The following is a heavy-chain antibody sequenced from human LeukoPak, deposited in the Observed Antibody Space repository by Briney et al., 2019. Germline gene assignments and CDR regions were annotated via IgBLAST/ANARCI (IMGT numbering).Heavy chain of an antibody. CDR1: GGSISISTYY. Sequence: SETLSLTCTVSGGSISISTYYWGWIRQPPGKGLEWIGNIYYSGSAYYNPSLKSRVTISVDTSKNQFSLRLSSVTAADTAVYYCARLGTGYDSSGYSIGWFDPWGQGTLVTVSS. D-gene: IGHD3-22*01. CDR3: ARLGTGYDSSGYSIGWFDP. V-gene: IGHV4-39*01. CDR2: IYYSGSA. J-gene: IGHJ5*02.